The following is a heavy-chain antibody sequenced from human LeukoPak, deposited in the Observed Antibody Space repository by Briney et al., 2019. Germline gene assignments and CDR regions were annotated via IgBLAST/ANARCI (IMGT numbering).Heavy chain of an antibody. Sequence: SETLSLTCTVSGGSISSYYWSWIRQPPGKGLEWIGYIYYSGSTNYNPSLKSRVTISVDTSKNQFSLKLSSVTAADTAVYYCARGAYDILTGSFYYYYYMDVWGKGTTVTVSS. CDR2: IYYSGST. V-gene: IGHV4-59*12. J-gene: IGHJ6*03. D-gene: IGHD3-9*01. CDR1: GGSISSYY. CDR3: ARGAYDILTGSFYYYYYMDV.